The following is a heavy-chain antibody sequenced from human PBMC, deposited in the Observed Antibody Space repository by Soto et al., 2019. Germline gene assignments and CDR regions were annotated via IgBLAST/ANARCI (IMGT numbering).Heavy chain of an antibody. J-gene: IGHJ4*02. CDR1: GGSISGYF. CDR3: ARSGLTFRGVL. D-gene: IGHD3-16*01. V-gene: IGHV4-59*01. Sequence: SETLSLTCTVSGGSISGYFLSWIRQPPGKGLEYIGWIFYTGGTNYNASLASRVAISLDTSKNQISLNLHSVTAADTAVYYCARSGLTFRGVLWGQGTLVTVSS. CDR2: IFYTGGT.